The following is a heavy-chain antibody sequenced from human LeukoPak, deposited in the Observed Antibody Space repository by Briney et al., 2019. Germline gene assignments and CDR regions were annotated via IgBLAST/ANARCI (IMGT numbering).Heavy chain of an antibody. Sequence: SETLSLTCTVSGGSISGRIYYWVWIRQPPGKGLEWIGEINHSGSTNYNPSLKSRVTISVDTSKNQFSLKLSSVTAADTAVYYCARGTLAYCGGDCYSVHFDYWGQGTLVTVSS. V-gene: IGHV4-39*07. J-gene: IGHJ4*02. CDR1: GGSISGRIYY. D-gene: IGHD2-21*02. CDR3: ARGTLAYCGGDCYSVHFDY. CDR2: INHSGST.